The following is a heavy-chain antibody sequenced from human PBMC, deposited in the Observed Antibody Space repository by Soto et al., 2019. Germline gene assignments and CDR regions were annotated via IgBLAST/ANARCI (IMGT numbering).Heavy chain of an antibody. CDR2: ISAYNGNT. V-gene: IGHV1-18*01. J-gene: IGHJ5*02. Sequence: ASVKFSCKPSGYTFTSYGTSWVLKAPGQGLEWMGWISAYNGNTNYAQKLQGRVTMTTDTSTSTAYMELRSLRSDDTAVYYCARDRGRTIFGVVIIGWFDPWGQGTLVTVSS. D-gene: IGHD3-3*01. CDR3: ARDRGRTIFGVVIIGWFDP. CDR1: GYTFTSYG.